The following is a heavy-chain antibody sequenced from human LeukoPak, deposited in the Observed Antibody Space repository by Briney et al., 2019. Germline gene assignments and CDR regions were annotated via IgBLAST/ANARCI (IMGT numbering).Heavy chain of an antibody. CDR3: ARSEAETKEGMGL. CDR2: IYYSGST. Sequence: SETLSLTCTVSGGSISSYYWSWIRQPPGKGLEWIGYIYYSGSTNYNPSLKSRVTIPVDTSKNQFSLKLSSVTAADTAVYYCARSEAETKEGMGLWGRGTLVTVSS. D-gene: IGHD3/OR15-3a*01. CDR1: GGSISSYY. V-gene: IGHV4-59*01. J-gene: IGHJ4*02.